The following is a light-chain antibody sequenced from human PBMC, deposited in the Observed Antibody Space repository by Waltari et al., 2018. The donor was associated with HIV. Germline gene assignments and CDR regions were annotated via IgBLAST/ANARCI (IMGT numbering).Light chain of an antibody. CDR1: QTVTSS. V-gene: IGKV3-11*01. CDR2: DAS. Sequence: EIVLTQSPATLSLSPGERATLSCRASQTVTSSLAWYQQTPGQAPRLLIYDASIRATGIPARFSASGSGTDFTLTISSLEPEDFAIYYCQQRSNWPMYTFGQGTKLEIK. CDR3: QQRSNWPMYT. J-gene: IGKJ2*01.